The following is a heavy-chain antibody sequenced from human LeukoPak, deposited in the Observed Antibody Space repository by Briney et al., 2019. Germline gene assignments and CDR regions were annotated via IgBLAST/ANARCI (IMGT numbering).Heavy chain of an antibody. CDR2: ISYDGSNK. J-gene: IGHJ4*02. CDR3: ATYSGSYYSFDY. CDR1: GFTFSSSA. Sequence: GGSLRLSCAASGFTFSSSAMHWVRQAPGKGLEWVAVISYDGSNKYYADSVKGRFTISRDNSKNTLYLQMNSLRAEDTAVYYCATYSGSYYSFDYWGQGTLVTVSS. D-gene: IGHD1-26*01. V-gene: IGHV3-30-3*01.